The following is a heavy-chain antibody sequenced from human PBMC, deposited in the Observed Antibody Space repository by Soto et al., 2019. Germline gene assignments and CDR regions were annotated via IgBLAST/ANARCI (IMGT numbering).Heavy chain of an antibody. Sequence: QLQLQESGPGLVKPSETLSLTCSVSGGSISSSPYYWGWIRQPPGKGLEWIGSIYFNGNTYYNPSLKSRVTVSVDPSKGHFALKLRSVTAAYTAVYYCARHPAVAGTEAKFDFGGQGTLVTVSS. D-gene: IGHD6-19*01. V-gene: IGHV4-39*01. CDR3: ARHPAVAGTEAKFDF. CDR1: GGSISSSPYY. J-gene: IGHJ4*02. CDR2: IYFNGNT.